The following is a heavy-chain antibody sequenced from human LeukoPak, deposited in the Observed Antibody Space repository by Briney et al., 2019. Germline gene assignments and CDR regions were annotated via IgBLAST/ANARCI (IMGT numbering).Heavy chain of an antibody. CDR2: ISGGGGSA. J-gene: IGHJ4*02. Sequence: GGSLRLSCAASGFTFDDYAMHWVRQAPGKGLEWVSLISGGGGSAYYADSVKGRFTISRDNSKNSLYLQMNSLRTEDTAFYYCVKEKAVAQFDFWGQGARVTVSS. D-gene: IGHD6-19*01. V-gene: IGHV3-43*02. CDR1: GFTFDDYA. CDR3: VKEKAVAQFDF.